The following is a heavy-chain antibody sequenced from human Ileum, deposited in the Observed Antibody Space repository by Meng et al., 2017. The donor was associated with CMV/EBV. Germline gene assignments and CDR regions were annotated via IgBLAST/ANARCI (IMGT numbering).Heavy chain of an antibody. CDR2: FITALGVT. D-gene: IGHD6-13*01. CDR3: ASKEQLAMMGFGYYGMDV. CDR1: GGTFSSYS. Sequence: SAKLFCKASGGTFSSYSFSWVRQAPGQGLEWMGGFITALGVTKYAQHSQGRVTITADKSTNTAYTKLSSLRSEDTAVYFCASKEQLAMMGFGYYGMDVWGQGTTVTVSS. V-gene: IGHV1-69*10. J-gene: IGHJ6*02.